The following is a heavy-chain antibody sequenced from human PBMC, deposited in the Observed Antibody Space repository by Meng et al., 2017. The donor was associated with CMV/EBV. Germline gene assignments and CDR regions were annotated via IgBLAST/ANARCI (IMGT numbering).Heavy chain of an antibody. Sequence: QAELPESGPGLVKPSQPLSLTCTVSGGSISSGDYYWSWIRQPPGKGLEWMGYIYYSGSTYYNPSLKSRVTISVDTSKNQFSLKLSSVTAADTAVYYCARDNRRGGVDYWGQGTLVTVSS. CDR2: IYYSGST. V-gene: IGHV4-30-4*08. CDR3: ARDNRRGGVDY. J-gene: IGHJ4*02. D-gene: IGHD3-3*01. CDR1: GGSISSGDYY.